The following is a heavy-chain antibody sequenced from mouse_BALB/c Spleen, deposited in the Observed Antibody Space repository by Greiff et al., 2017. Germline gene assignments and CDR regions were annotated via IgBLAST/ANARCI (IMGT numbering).Heavy chain of an antibody. CDR1: GFTFTDYY. CDR2: IRNKANGYTT. V-gene: IGHV7-3*02. D-gene: IGHD2-14*01. CDR3: ARAYYRDYYAMDY. Sequence: VQLKESGGGLVQPGGSLRLSCATSGFTFTDYYMSWVRQPPGKALEWLGFIRNKANGYTTEYSASVKGRFTISRDNSQSILYLQMNTLRAEDSATYYCARAYYRDYYAMDYWGQGTSVTVSS. J-gene: IGHJ4*01.